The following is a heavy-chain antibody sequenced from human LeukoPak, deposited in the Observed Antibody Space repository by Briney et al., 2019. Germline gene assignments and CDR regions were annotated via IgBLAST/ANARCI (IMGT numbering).Heavy chain of an antibody. CDR3: ARRIANRNWFDP. Sequence: SETLSLTCAVYGGSFSAYYWSWIRQPPGKGLEWIGEINQSGSTSYNSSLKSRVTISVDTSKNQFSLKLSSVTAADTAVYYCARRIANRNWFDPWGQGTLVTVSS. CDR2: INQSGST. D-gene: IGHD1/OR15-1a*01. CDR1: GGSFSAYY. J-gene: IGHJ5*02. V-gene: IGHV4-34*01.